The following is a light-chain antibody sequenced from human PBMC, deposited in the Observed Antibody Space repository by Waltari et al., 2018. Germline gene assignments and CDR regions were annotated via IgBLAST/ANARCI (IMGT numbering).Light chain of an antibody. V-gene: IGLV2-23*01. J-gene: IGLJ3*02. CDR3: CSYAGSGSWV. CDR1: SRDVGPYNL. Sequence: QSALTQPASVSGSPGQSISISCIGTSRDVGPYNLVSWYQHHPGKAPKLIVFEARKRPSGVSNRFSGSKAANTASLIISGLQADDEADYYCCSYAGSGSWVFGGGTKVTVI. CDR2: EAR.